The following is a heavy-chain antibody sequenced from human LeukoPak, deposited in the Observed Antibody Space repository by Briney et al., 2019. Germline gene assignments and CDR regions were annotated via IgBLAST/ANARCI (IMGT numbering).Heavy chain of an antibody. V-gene: IGHV4-4*02. J-gene: IGHJ6*02. Sequence: PSGTLSLTCAVSGASVSSNNWWSWVRQPPGTGLEWIGEISHSGSTNYNPSLKSRVTISVDKSNNQFSLKLNSVTAADTAIYYCAQNGYYNMDAWGQGTTITVSS. CDR1: GASVSSNNW. D-gene: IGHD2-8*01. CDR3: AQNGYYNMDA. CDR2: ISHSGST.